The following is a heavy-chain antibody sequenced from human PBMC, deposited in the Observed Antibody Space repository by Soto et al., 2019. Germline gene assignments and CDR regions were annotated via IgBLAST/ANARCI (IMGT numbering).Heavy chain of an antibody. V-gene: IGHV3-64D*08. Sequence: GGSLRLSCSASGFTFSTYAMHWVRQAPGKGLEYVSTITSNGGSTYYADSVKDRFTISRDNSKNTLYLQMSSLRPEDTAVYSCVKGVRGTGSRLYGMDVWGQGTTVTVSS. CDR1: GFTFSTYA. CDR2: ITSNGGST. J-gene: IGHJ6*02. CDR3: VKGVRGTGSRLYGMDV. D-gene: IGHD1-1*01.